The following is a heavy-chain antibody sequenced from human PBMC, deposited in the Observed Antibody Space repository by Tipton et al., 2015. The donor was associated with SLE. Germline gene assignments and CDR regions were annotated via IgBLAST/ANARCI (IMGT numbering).Heavy chain of an antibody. CDR1: GFTFSDYT. J-gene: IGHJ4*02. CDR2: ISSNGGST. CDR3: TSFPPTTYGSGRLYYFDY. D-gene: IGHD3-10*01. V-gene: IGHV3-64*02. Sequence: SLRLSCAASGFTFSDYTMHWVRQAPGKGLQYVSAISSNGGSTYYADSVKGRLTISRDNSKNTLYLQMDSLRAEDMAVYYCTSFPPTTYGSGRLYYFDYWGQGTLVTVSS.